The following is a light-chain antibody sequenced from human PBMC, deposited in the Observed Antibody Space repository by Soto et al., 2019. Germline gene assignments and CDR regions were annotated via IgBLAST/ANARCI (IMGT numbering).Light chain of an antibody. J-gene: IGKJ1*01. CDR3: QHYNNWPPWT. V-gene: IGKV1-27*01. Sequence: DIQMTQSPSSLSASVGDRVTITCRASQGISNYLAWYQQKPGKVPKLLICAASTLQSGVPSRFSGSGSGTDFTLTISSLQSEDFAVYYCQHYNNWPPWTFGQGTKVEIK. CDR1: QGISNY. CDR2: AAS.